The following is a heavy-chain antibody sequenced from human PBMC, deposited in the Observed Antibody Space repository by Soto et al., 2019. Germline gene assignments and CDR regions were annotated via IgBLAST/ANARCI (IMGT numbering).Heavy chain of an antibody. CDR2: ISCRGGST. CDR1: GVTGSSDA. D-gene: IGHD1-1*01. J-gene: IGHJ5*02. CDR3: ARDRIQLLGYNWFDP. V-gene: IGHV3-23*01. Sequence: GGSLRLSCAASGVTGSSDAMSWVRQAPGKGLEGGSAISCRGGSTYYADSVKGRYTTSRDNSKTPLYLQMNRLRAEDTAVYYCARDRIQLLGYNWFDPWGQGTMVTVSS.